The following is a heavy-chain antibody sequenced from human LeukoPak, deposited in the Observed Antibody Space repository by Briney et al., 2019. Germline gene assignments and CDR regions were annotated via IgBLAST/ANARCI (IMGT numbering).Heavy chain of an antibody. CDR2: ITSSSTYI. J-gene: IGHJ4*02. V-gene: IGHV3-21*01. CDR3: ARYSGTYRDY. Sequence: GGSLRLSCAASGFPFSSYNMNWVRQAPGKGPEWVSSITSSSTYIFYADSVTGRFTISRDNAKNSLYLQMNSLRAEDTAVYYCARYSGTYRDYWGQGTLVTVSS. D-gene: IGHD1-26*01. CDR1: GFPFSSYN.